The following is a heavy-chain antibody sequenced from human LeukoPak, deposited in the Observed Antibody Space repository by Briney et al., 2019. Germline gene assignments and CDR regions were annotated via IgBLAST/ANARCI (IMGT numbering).Heavy chain of an antibody. D-gene: IGHD2-21*01. J-gene: IGHJ3*02. CDR2: FDPEDGET. CDR1: GYTFTGYY. CDR3: ATDSWGDVVVIGTGAFDI. Sequence: WASVKVSCKASGYTFTGYYMHWVRQAPGKGLEWMGGFDPEDGETNYAQKSQGRVTMTEDTSTDTAYMEPSSLRSEDTAVYYCATDSWGDVVVIGTGAFDIWGKGTMVTVSS. V-gene: IGHV1-24*01.